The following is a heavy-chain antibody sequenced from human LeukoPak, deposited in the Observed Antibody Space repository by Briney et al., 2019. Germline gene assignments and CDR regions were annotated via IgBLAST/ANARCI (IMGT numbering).Heavy chain of an antibody. CDR2: IYTSGST. J-gene: IGHJ5*02. V-gene: IGHV4-61*02. D-gene: IGHD3-22*01. Sequence: SETLSLTCTVSGGSISSSSYYWSWIRQPAGKGLEWIGRIYTSGSTNYNPSLKSRVTISIDTSKNQFSLKLSSVTAADTAVYYCARDYYDSSGLYFDPWGQGTLVTVSS. CDR1: GGSISSSSYY. CDR3: ARDYYDSSGLYFDP.